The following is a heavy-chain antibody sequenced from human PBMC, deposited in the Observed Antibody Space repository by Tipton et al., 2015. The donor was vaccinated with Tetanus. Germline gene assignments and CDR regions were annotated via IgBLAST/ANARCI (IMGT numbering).Heavy chain of an antibody. J-gene: IGHJ4*02. CDR3: ARDSRVLGPWFY. Sequence: TLSLTCTVSGGSLSTTSYLWGWVRQPPEKGLQWIATIYSNGTAYYNSSVKSRGSISIDTSKNLCSLKLSSVTAADTAVYYCARDSRVLGPWFYWGQGTLVTVSS. D-gene: IGHD3-16*01. CDR2: IYSNGTA. CDR1: GGSLSTTSYL. V-gene: IGHV4-39*02.